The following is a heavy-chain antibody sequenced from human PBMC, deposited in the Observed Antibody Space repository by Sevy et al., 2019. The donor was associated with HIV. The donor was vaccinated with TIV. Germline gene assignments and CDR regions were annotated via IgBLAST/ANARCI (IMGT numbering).Heavy chain of an antibody. CDR3: ARGEQWLSFNY. CDR2: IYGNHST. J-gene: IGHJ4*02. D-gene: IGHD6-19*01. V-gene: IGHV3-53*01. CDR1: GFTISSNY. Sequence: GGSLRLSCAASGFTISSNYLSWVSQVPGKGLEWVSVIYGNHSTYYADFVKGRFTISRDNSKNTLYLQMDSLRAEDTAIYYCARGEQWLSFNYWGQGTLVTVSS.